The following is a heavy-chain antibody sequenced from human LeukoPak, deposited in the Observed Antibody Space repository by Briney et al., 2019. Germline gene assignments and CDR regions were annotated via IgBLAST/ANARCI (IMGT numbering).Heavy chain of an antibody. D-gene: IGHD3-22*01. V-gene: IGHV4-39*07. J-gene: IGHJ4*02. CDR2: IYYSGST. CDR1: GGSISSSSYY. Sequence: PSETLSLTCTVSGGSISSSSYYWGWIRQPPGKGLEWIGSIYYSGSTYYNPSLKSRVTISVDTSKNQFSLKLSSVTAADTAVYYCARDGDYYDSSGYHRTIDYWGQGTLVTVSS. CDR3: ARDGDYYDSSGYHRTIDY.